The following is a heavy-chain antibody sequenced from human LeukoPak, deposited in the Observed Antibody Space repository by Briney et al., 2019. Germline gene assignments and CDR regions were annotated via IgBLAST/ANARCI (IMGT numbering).Heavy chain of an antibody. Sequence: GASVKVSCKSSGYTSSSYGIRWMRQAPGQGLEWIGWINTYNGNTNYAQKFQGRVTMTTDTSTSTAYMELRSLRSDDTAIYYCARDVPGSIGTTARFDPWGQGTLVTVSS. J-gene: IGHJ5*02. D-gene: IGHD1-1*01. CDR3: ARDVPGSIGTTARFDP. CDR2: INTYNGNT. CDR1: GYTSSSYG. V-gene: IGHV1-18*04.